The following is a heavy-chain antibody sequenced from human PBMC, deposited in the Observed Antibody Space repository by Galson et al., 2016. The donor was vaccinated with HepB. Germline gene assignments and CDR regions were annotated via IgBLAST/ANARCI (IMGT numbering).Heavy chain of an antibody. CDR1: GYSISSGYY. J-gene: IGHJ1*01. CDR2: IFHTGNT. Sequence: ATLSLTCAVSGYSISSGYYWGWIRQPPGKGLEWIGSIFHTGNTQYNPSLNSRVAISVDTSKNRFSLKVSSVTAADTAMYYCARVVVTTYRYFQHWGQGTLVTVSS. CDR3: ARVVVTTYRYFQH. V-gene: IGHV4-38-2*01. D-gene: IGHD4-11*01.